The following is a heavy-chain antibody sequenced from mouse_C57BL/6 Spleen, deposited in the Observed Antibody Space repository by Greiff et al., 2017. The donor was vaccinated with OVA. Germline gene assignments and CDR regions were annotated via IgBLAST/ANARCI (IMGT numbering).Heavy chain of an antibody. CDR1: GYTFTDYY. CDR3: ARSSAGTDY. J-gene: IGHJ2*01. V-gene: IGHV1-76*01. CDR2: IYPGSGNT. Sequence: QVHVKQSGAELVRPGASVKLSCKASGYTFTDYYINWVKQRPGQGLEWIARIYPGSGNTYYNEKFKGKATLTAEKSSSTAYMQLSSLASEDSAVYFCARSSAGTDYWGQGTTLTVSS. D-gene: IGHD4-1*01.